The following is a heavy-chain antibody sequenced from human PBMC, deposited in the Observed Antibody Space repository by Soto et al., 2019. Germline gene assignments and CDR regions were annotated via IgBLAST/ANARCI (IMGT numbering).Heavy chain of an antibody. CDR1: GGSITSGGYS. CDR3: ARAFYGVDL. CDR2: IYQSGSA. V-gene: IGHV4-30-2*06. Sequence: SETLSLTCTVSGGSITSGGYSWSWIRQSPGQGLEWIGYIYQSGSAFYNPSLKTRATILVDRSENQFSLNLTSVTAADAAVYYCARAFYGVDLWGQGTTVTVS. J-gene: IGHJ6*02.